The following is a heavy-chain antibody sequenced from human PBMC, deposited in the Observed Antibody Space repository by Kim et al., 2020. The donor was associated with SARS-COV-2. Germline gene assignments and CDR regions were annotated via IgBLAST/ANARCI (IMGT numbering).Heavy chain of an antibody. V-gene: IGHV3-9*01. CDR3: AKGPAIAAAGFEYFQH. CDR2: ISWNGGSI. J-gene: IGHJ1*01. CDR1: GFTFDDYS. D-gene: IGHD6-13*01. Sequence: GGSLRLSCAASGFTFDDYSMHWVRQAPGKGLEWVSGISWNGGSIGYADSVKGRFTISRDNAKNSLYLQMNSLSAEDTALYYCAKGPAIAAAGFEYFQHWGQGTLVTVSS.